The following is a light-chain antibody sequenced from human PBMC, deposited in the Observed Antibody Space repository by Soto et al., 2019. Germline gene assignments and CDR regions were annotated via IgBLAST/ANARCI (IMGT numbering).Light chain of an antibody. V-gene: IGLV2-14*01. CDR3: SSYTSSSDV. CDR1: SSDVGGYNY. J-gene: IGLJ1*01. Sequence: QSVLTQPASVSGSPGQSITISCTGTSSDVGGYNYVSWYQQHPGKAPKLMIYDVSNRPSGVSNRFSGSKSGNTASLTISGLQAEDEADYYCSSYTSSSDVFGTGNKATVL. CDR2: DVS.